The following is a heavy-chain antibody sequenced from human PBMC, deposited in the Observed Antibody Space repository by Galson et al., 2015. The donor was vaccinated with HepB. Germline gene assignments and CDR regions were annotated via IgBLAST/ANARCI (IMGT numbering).Heavy chain of an antibody. CDR3: ARVGESYDSSGYYAKHFDY. J-gene: IGHJ4*02. V-gene: IGHV3-53*01. CDR1: GFTVSSNY. D-gene: IGHD3-22*01. CDR2: IYSGGST. Sequence: SLRLSCAASGFTVSSNYMSWVRQAPGKGLEWVSVIYSGGSTYYADSVKGRFTISRDNSKNTLYLQMNSLRAEDTAVYYCARVGESYDSSGYYAKHFDYWGQGTLVTVSS.